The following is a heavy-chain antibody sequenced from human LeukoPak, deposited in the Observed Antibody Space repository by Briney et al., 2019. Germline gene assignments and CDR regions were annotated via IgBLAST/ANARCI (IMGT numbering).Heavy chain of an antibody. J-gene: IGHJ4*02. CDR3: ARDLEVEGIGPTL. CDR1: GFTFDDYA. Sequence: GRSLRLSCAASGFTFDDYAMHWVRQAPGKGLEWVSSMSRSSSYIYYADSVKGRLTISRDNAKNSLYLQMNSLRAEDTAAYYCARDLEVEGIGPTLWGQGTLVTVSS. CDR2: MSRSSSYI. D-gene: IGHD2-15*01. V-gene: IGHV3-21*01.